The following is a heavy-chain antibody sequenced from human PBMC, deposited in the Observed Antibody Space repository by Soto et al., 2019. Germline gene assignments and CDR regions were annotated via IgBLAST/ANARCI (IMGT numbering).Heavy chain of an antibody. Sequence: GASVKVSCKASGFTFTSSAVQWVRQARGQRLEWIGWIVVGSGNTNYAQKFQERVTITRDMSTSTAYMELSSLRSEDTAVYYCAARTAGYYYYYGMDVWGQGTTVTVSS. D-gene: IGHD6-13*01. CDR3: AARTAGYYYYYGMDV. V-gene: IGHV1-58*01. J-gene: IGHJ6*02. CDR1: GFTFTSSA. CDR2: IVVGSGNT.